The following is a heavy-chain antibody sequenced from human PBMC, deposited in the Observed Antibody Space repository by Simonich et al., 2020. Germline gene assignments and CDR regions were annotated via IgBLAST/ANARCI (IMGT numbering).Heavy chain of an antibody. D-gene: IGHD6-13*01. Sequence: QVQLQQWGALLLKPSETLSLTCAVYGGSFSGYYWSWIRQPPGKGLEWIGEINHSGSTNYNPSRKSRVTISVDTSKNQFSLKLSSVTAADTAVYYCARGLRVAAAGTAFQHWGQGTLVTVSS. V-gene: IGHV4-34*01. CDR1: GGSFSGYY. CDR3: ARGLRVAAAGTAFQH. CDR2: INHSGST. J-gene: IGHJ1*01.